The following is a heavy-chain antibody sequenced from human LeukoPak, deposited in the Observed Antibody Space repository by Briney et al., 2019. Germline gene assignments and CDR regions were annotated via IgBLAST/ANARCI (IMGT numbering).Heavy chain of an antibody. Sequence: GESLKISCKGSGYSFTSYWISWVRRMPGKGLEWMGRIDPSDSYTSYSPSFQGHVTISADKSISTAYLQWSSLKASDTAMYYCARPPDYCSGGSCYSDVEGYWGQGTLVTVSS. J-gene: IGHJ4*02. D-gene: IGHD2-15*01. CDR1: GYSFTSYW. CDR2: IDPSDSYT. CDR3: ARPPDYCSGGSCYSDVEGY. V-gene: IGHV5-10-1*01.